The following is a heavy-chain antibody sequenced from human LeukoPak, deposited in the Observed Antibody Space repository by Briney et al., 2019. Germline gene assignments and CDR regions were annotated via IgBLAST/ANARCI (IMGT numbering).Heavy chain of an antibody. J-gene: IGHJ3*02. CDR1: GYTFTSYD. D-gene: IGHD3-3*01. V-gene: IGHV1-8*03. Sequence: ASVKVSCKASGYTFTSYDINWVRQATGQGLEWMGWMNPNSGNTGYAQKFQGRVTITRNTSISTAYMELSSLRSEDTAVYYCARGGAPSAYYDFWSGYRLGAFDIWGQGTMVTVSS. CDR3: ARGGAPSAYYDFWSGYRLGAFDI. CDR2: MNPNSGNT.